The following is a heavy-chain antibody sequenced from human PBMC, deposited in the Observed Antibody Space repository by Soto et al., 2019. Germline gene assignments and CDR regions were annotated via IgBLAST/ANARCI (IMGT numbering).Heavy chain of an antibody. CDR1: GGSISSYY. D-gene: IGHD5-18*01. CDR2: IYYSGST. CDR3: TRELYTYGPTNWFDP. V-gene: IGHV4-59*12. Sequence: PSETLSLTCTVSGGSISSYYWSWIRQPPGKGLEWIGYIYYSGSTNYNPSLKSRVTISRDDSKSIAYLQMNSLKTEDTAVYYCTRELYTYGPTNWFDPWGQGTLVTVSS. J-gene: IGHJ5*02.